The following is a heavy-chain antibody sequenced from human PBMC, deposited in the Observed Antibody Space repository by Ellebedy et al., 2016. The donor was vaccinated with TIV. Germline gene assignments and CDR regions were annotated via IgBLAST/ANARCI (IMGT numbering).Heavy chain of an antibody. D-gene: IGHD4-17*01. J-gene: IGHJ4*02. CDR3: ARDGAVTTVFDY. Sequence: ASSVKVSCKPSGYTFTSYAMHWVRQAPGQGLEWMGWINPNSSGTNYPQRFQGWVTMTRDTSISTAYMELSRLRSDDTALYYCARDGAVTTVFDYWGQGTLVTVSS. CDR2: INPNSSGT. CDR1: GYTFTSYA. V-gene: IGHV1-2*04.